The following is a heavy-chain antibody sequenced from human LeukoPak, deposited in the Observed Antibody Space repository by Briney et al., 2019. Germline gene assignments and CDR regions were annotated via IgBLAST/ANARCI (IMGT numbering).Heavy chain of an antibody. V-gene: IGHV1-69*05. Sequence: GASVKVSCKASGGTFSSYAISRVRQAPGQGLERMGGVSPIFGTANYEQKFQGRVKITTDESTSTAYMELSSLRSEDTAVYYCARAKRSSGWYGYDYWGQGTLVTVSS. CDR1: GGTFSSYA. D-gene: IGHD6-19*01. CDR2: VSPIFGTA. J-gene: IGHJ4*02. CDR3: ARAKRSSGWYGYDY.